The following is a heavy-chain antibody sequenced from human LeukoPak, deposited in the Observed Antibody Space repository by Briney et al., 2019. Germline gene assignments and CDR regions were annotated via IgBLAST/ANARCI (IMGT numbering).Heavy chain of an antibody. Sequence: GGSLRLSCAASGFTFSSYWMSWVRQAPGKGLEWVANIKQDGSEKYYVDSVKGRFTISRDNAKNSLYLQMNSLRAEDTAVYYCARHVPAAKRRTKRGNFDYWGQGTLVTVSS. J-gene: IGHJ4*02. D-gene: IGHD2-2*01. V-gene: IGHV3-7*01. CDR2: IKQDGSEK. CDR1: GFTFSSYW. CDR3: ARHVPAAKRRTKRGNFDY.